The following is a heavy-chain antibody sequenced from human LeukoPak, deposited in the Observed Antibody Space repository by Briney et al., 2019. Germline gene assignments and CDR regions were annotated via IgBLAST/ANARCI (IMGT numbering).Heavy chain of an antibody. Sequence: SETLSLTCTVSGGSISSYYWSWIRQPPGKGLEWIGYIYYSGSTNYNPSLKSRVTISVDTSNNQCSLKLSSVTAADTAVYYCARVDSCKWFDPWGQGTLVTVSA. D-gene: IGHD2-15*01. CDR3: ARVDSCKWFDP. CDR2: IYYSGST. CDR1: GGSISSYY. J-gene: IGHJ5*02. V-gene: IGHV4-59*01.